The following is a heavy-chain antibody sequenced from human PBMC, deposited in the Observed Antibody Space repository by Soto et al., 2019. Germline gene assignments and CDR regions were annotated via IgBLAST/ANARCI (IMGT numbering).Heavy chain of an antibody. Sequence: SETLPLTCAVSGGSISNYYWSWIRTPPGKGLEWIGYIYYSGSTKYNPSLKSRVTISVDTSKNQFSLKLSSVTAADTAVYYCARVVVVTAIPENWFDPWGQGTLVTVSS. CDR2: IYYSGST. D-gene: IGHD2-21*02. CDR1: GGSISNYY. J-gene: IGHJ5*02. V-gene: IGHV4-59*08. CDR3: ARVVVVTAIPENWFDP.